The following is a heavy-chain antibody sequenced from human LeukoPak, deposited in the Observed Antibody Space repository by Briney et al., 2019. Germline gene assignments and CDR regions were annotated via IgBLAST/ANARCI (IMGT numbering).Heavy chain of an antibody. V-gene: IGHV3-23*01. CDR2: ISGSGGST. J-gene: IGHJ3*01. D-gene: IGHD3-10*01. CDR3: ARDPDSTVSSGGPFDV. Sequence: GGSLRLSCAASGFTFNSYAMSWVRQGPGKGLEWVSAISGSGGSTYYADSVKGRFTISRDNSKNTLFLQMNSLRTEDTAVYYCARDPDSTVSSGGPFDVWGQGTMVTVSS. CDR1: GFTFNSYA.